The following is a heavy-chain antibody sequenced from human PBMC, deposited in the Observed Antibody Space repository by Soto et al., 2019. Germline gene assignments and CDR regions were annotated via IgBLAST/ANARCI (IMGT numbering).Heavy chain of an antibody. J-gene: IGHJ4*02. V-gene: IGHV4-4*07. Sequence: SETLSLTCTVSGGSINTFYWSWVRQPAGKGLEWIGRIFSSGSTNFNPSLESRVAMSVDTSKNHFSLNLSSVTAADMAVYYCAREGSYSAYNFAHGIQLWSFDFWGQGALVTVSS. D-gene: IGHD5-12*01. CDR2: IFSSGST. CDR1: GGSINTFY. CDR3: AREGSYSAYNFAHGIQLWSFDF.